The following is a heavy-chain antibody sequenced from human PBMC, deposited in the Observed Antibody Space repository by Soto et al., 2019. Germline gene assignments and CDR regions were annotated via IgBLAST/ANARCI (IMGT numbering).Heavy chain of an antibody. D-gene: IGHD6-19*01. CDR1: GGSTSSYY. Sequence: SETLSLTCTVSGGSTSSYYWIWIRQPPGKGLEWIGHIYYSGSTNYNPSLKSRVTISVDTSKNQFSLKLSSVTAADTAVYYCARDGYSSGWYDYWGQGTLVTVSS. V-gene: IGHV4-59*01. CDR2: IYYSGST. J-gene: IGHJ4*02. CDR3: ARDGYSSGWYDY.